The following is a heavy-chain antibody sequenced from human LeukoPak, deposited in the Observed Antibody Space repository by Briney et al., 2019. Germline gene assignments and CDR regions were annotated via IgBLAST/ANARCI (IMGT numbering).Heavy chain of an antibody. Sequence: GGSLRLSCTASGFTFGDYAMSWVRQAPGKGLEWVGFIRSKAYGGTTEYAASVKGRFTISRDDSKSIAYLQMNSLKTEDTAVYYCTRAPVDFWSGYPHWGQGTLVTVSS. CDR2: IRSKAYGGTT. CDR1: GFTFGDYA. V-gene: IGHV3-49*04. J-gene: IGHJ4*02. D-gene: IGHD3-3*01. CDR3: TRAPVDFWSGYPH.